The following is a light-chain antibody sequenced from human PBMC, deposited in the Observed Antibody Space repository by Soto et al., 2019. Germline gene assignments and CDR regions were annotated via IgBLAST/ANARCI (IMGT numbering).Light chain of an antibody. J-gene: IGLJ3*02. CDR1: SSNIGSNP. CDR3: AAWDDSLNSWV. Sequence: QSVLTQPPSASGTPGQRISISCSGSSSNIGSNPLNWYQQLPGTAPKLLIYTNNERPSGVPDRFSGSKSGTSASLAISGLQSEDEADYYCAAWDDSLNSWVFGEGTKLTVL. CDR2: TNN. V-gene: IGLV1-44*01.